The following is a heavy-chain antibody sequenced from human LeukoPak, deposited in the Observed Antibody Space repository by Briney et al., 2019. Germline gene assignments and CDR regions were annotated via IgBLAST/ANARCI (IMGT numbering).Heavy chain of an antibody. Sequence: GASVKVSCKASGYIFTNYYMHWVRQAPGQRLEWMGVINPSDGSTSYAQKFQGRVTMTRNTSISTAYMELSSLRSEDTAVYYCAGLTRFGELSYDYWGQGTLVTVSS. CDR1: GYIFTNYY. V-gene: IGHV1-46*01. J-gene: IGHJ4*02. D-gene: IGHD3-10*02. CDR2: INPSDGST. CDR3: AGLTRFGELSYDY.